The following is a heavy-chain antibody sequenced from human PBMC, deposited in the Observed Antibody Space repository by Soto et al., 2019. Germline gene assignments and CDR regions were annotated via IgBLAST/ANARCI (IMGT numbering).Heavy chain of an antibody. CDR3: AKDFRPDGKYDLDY. CDR2: ILSDGGTK. V-gene: IGHV3-23*01. D-gene: IGHD3-3*01. J-gene: IGHJ4*02. CDR1: GFTFAGYA. Sequence: EVQLLESGGGLVQPGGSLRLSCAASGFTFAGYARNWVGQAPGRGLEWVAGILSDGGTKYYADPVKGRFTISRDNSKNILYLQMSSLRADDTALYYCAKDFRPDGKYDLDYWGQGTPVVVSS.